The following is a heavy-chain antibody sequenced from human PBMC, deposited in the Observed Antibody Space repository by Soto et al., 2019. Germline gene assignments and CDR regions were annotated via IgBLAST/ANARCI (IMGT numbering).Heavy chain of an antibody. D-gene: IGHD1-26*01. CDR3: ARDSRRGSYGYYYGMDV. J-gene: IGHJ6*02. CDR1: GFTFSSYA. Sequence: GGSLRLSCAASGFTFSSYAMHWVRQAPGKGLEWVAVISYDGSNKYYADSVKGRFTISRDNSKNTLYLQMNSLGAEDRAVYYCARDSRRGSYGYYYGMDVWGQGTTVTVSS. V-gene: IGHV3-30-3*01. CDR2: ISYDGSNK.